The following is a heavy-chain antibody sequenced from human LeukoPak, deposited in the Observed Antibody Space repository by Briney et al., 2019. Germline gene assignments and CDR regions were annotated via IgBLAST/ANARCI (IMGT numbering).Heavy chain of an antibody. CDR1: GGSISSYY. V-gene: IGHV4-59*01. CDR2: IYYSGST. J-gene: IGHJ5*02. CDR3: AREIMITFGGVIAPGLFDP. Sequence: SETLSLTCTVSGGSISSYYWSWIRQPPGKGLEWIGYIYYSGSTNYNPSLKSRVTISVDTSKNQFSLKLSSVTAADMAVYYCAREIMITFGGVIAPGLFDPWGQGTLVTVSS. D-gene: IGHD3-16*02.